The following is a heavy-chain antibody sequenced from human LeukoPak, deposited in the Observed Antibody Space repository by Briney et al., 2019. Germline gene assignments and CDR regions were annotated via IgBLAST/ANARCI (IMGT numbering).Heavy chain of an antibody. CDR3: ARAPESSSSYYYYYGMDV. J-gene: IGHJ6*02. Sequence: PSETLSLTCAVSGGSISSGGYSWSWIRQPPGKGLEWIGYIYHSGSTYYNPSLKSRVTISVDRSKNQFSLKLSSVTAADTAVYYCARAPESSSSYYYYYGMDVWGQGTTVTVSS. CDR1: GGSISSGGYS. CDR2: IYHSGST. V-gene: IGHV4-30-2*01. D-gene: IGHD6-6*01.